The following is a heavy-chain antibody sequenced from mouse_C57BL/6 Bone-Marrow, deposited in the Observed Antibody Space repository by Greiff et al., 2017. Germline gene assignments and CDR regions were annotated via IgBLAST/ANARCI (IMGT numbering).Heavy chain of an antibody. D-gene: IGHD1-1*01. Sequence: VQLQQSGAELVRPGASVKLSCTASGFNIKDDYMHWVKQRPEQGLEWIGWIDPENGDTEYASKFQGKATITADTSSNTAYLQLSSLTSEDTAVYYCTPYYYDSSYGYFDVWGTGTTVTVSS. J-gene: IGHJ1*03. CDR3: TPYYYDSSYGYFDV. V-gene: IGHV14-4*01. CDR2: IDPENGDT. CDR1: GFNIKDDY.